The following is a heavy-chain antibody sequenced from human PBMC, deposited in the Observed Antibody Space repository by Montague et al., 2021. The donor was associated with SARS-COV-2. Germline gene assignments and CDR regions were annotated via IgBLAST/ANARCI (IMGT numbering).Heavy chain of an antibody. CDR1: GGSISSSSYY. CDR2: IYYSGST. V-gene: IGHV4-39*01. Sequence: SETLSLTCTVSGGSISSSSYYWGWLRQPPGKGLEWIGSIYYSGSTYYNPSLKSRVTISVDTSKNQFSLKLSSVTAADTAVYYCARGYSGYADPTGFDPWGQGTLVTVSS. CDR3: ARGYSGYADPTGFDP. J-gene: IGHJ5*02. D-gene: IGHD5-12*01.